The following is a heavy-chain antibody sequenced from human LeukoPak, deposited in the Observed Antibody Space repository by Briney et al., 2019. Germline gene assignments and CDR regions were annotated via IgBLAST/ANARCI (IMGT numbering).Heavy chain of an antibody. Sequence: PSETLSLTCTVSGGSISSSSYYWGWIRQPPGKGLEWIGSIYYSGSTYYNPSLKSRVTISVDTSKNQFSLKLSSVTAADTAVYYCASLRITGTTGYYFDYWGQGTLVTVSS. V-gene: IGHV4-39*01. CDR1: GGSISSSSYY. J-gene: IGHJ4*02. D-gene: IGHD1-20*01. CDR2: IYYSGST. CDR3: ASLRITGTTGYYFDY.